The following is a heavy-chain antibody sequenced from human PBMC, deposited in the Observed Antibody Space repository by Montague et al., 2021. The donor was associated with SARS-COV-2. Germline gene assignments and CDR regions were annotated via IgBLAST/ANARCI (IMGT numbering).Heavy chain of an antibody. V-gene: IGHV4-39*01. J-gene: IGHJ4*02. CDR2: VHYNGRT. CDR1: GDSISSSSYN. D-gene: IGHD1-1*01. CDR3: TRHVHMTWPEPSPGFDY. Sequence: SETLSLTCTVSGDSISSSSYNWGWIRQPPGKGLEWIGSVHYNGRTNYNPSLKSRVTIYVDTSKNQISLRLSSVTAADTAVYYSTRHVHMTWPEPSPGFDYWGQGTLVTVSS.